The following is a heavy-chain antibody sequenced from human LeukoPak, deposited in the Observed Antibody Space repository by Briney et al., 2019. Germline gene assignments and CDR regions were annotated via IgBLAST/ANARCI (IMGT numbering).Heavy chain of an antibody. Sequence: GGSLRLSCAASGVTLSDHYMTWIRQAPGKGLEWVAYISSSGRTIYYADSVKGRFTIPRDKAKNSLSLQMSSLRVEDTAVYYCARGPGQYYDSSGPPFAPWGQGTLVTVSS. CDR2: ISSSGRTI. D-gene: IGHD3-22*01. CDR1: GVTLSDHY. J-gene: IGHJ5*02. V-gene: IGHV3-11*01. CDR3: ARGPGQYYDSSGPPFAP.